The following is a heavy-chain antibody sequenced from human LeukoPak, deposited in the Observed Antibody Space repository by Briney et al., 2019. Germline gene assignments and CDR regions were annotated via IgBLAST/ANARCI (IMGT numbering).Heavy chain of an antibody. CDR2: IIPIFGTA. D-gene: IGHD5-12*01. Sequence: ASVKVSCKASGGTFSSYAISWLRQAPGQGLEWMGGIIPIFGTANYAQKFQGRVTITADESTSTAYMELSSLRSEDTAVYYCAREWSVATEMDVWGQGTTVTVSS. J-gene: IGHJ6*02. CDR3: AREWSVATEMDV. V-gene: IGHV1-69*13. CDR1: GGTFSSYA.